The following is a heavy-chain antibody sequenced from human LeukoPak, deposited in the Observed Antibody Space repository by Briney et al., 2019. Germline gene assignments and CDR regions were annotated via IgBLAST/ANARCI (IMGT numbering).Heavy chain of an antibody. CDR2: IIPIFGTA. V-gene: IGHV1-69*13. D-gene: IGHD1-26*01. J-gene: IGHJ3*02. CDR1: GGTFSSYA. CDR3: ARFKDSGPGAFDI. Sequence: SVKVSCKASGGTFSSYAISWVRQAPGQGLEWMGGIIPIFGTANYAQKFQGRVTITADESTSTDYMELSSLRSEDTAVYYCARFKDSGPGAFDIWGQGTMVTVSS.